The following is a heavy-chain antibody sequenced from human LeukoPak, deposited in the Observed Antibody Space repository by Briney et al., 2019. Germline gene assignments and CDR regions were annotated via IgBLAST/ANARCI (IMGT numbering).Heavy chain of an antibody. CDR2: ISGSGGST. Sequence: GGSLRLSCAASGFTFSSYAMSWVRQAPGKGLEWVSAISGSGGSTYYADSVKGRFTISRDNSKNTLYLQMYSLRAEDTAVYYCAKDLGIAAAGTQYFQHWGQGTLVTVSS. CDR3: AKDLGIAAAGTQYFQH. CDR1: GFTFSSYA. V-gene: IGHV3-23*01. J-gene: IGHJ1*01. D-gene: IGHD6-13*01.